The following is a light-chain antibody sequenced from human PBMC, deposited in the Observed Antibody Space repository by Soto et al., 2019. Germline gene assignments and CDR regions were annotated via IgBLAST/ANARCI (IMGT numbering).Light chain of an antibody. CDR1: SSDVGGYNY. V-gene: IGLV2-14*01. CDR3: SSYTSSSTV. CDR2: EVS. Sequence: QSALTQPASVSGSPGQSITISCTGTSSDVGGYNYVSWYPQHPGKAPKLMIYEVSNRPSGVSNRVSGSKSGNTASLTISRLQAEDEDDYYCSSYTSSSTVFGGGTKLTVL. J-gene: IGLJ3*02.